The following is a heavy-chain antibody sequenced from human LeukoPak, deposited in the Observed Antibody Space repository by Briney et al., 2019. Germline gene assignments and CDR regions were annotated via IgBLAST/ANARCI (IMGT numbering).Heavy chain of an antibody. Sequence: SETLSLTCAVSGGSISSTSDYWGWIRQPPGKGLEWIGSISYSGSTYYNPSLKSRVTIPVDTSKNQFSLKLSSVTAADTAVYYCAITPGPYDSSRNCYPFDYWGQGTLVTVSS. CDR3: AITPGPYDSSRNCYPFDY. D-gene: IGHD3-22*01. CDR1: GGSISSTSDY. J-gene: IGHJ4*02. V-gene: IGHV4-39*07. CDR2: ISYSGST.